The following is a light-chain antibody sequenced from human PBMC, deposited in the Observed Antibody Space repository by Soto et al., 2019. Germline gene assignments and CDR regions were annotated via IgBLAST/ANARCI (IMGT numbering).Light chain of an antibody. J-gene: IGLJ2*01. CDR2: SNY. CDR3: AAWDDSLNGQE. V-gene: IGLV1-44*01. Sequence: QSVLTQPPSASGTPGQRVTISCSGSSSNIGSNTVNWYQQLPGTAPKLLIYSNYQRPSGVPDRFSGSKSGTSASLAISGLQSEDEADYYCAAWDDSLNGQEFGGGTKLTVL. CDR1: SSNIGSNT.